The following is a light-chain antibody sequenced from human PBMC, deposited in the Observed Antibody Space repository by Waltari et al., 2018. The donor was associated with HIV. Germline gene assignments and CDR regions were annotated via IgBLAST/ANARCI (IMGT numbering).Light chain of an antibody. J-gene: IGKJ1*01. CDR2: KAS. CDR1: QSISSW. V-gene: IGKV1-5*03. Sequence: DIQMTQSPSTLSASVGDRVTITCRASQSISSWLAWYQQKPGKAPKLLIYKASSLESGGPSRFSGRGSGTDFTLTISSLQADDFATYYCPQYNSYPWTFGQGTKVEIK. CDR3: PQYNSYPWT.